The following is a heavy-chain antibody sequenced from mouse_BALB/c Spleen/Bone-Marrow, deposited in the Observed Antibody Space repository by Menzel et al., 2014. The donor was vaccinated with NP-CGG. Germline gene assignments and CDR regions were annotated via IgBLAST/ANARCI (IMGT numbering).Heavy chain of an antibody. D-gene: IGHD1-1*01. J-gene: IGHJ2*01. Sequence: QVQLQQSGAELVRPGSSVKISCKASGYVFSSYWMIWVRQRPGQGLEWIEQIYPGDGDTNYNGKFKGKATLTADKSSSTAYMQLSSLTSEDSAVYFCARSGYGSNYDYWGQGTTLTVSS. CDR3: ARSGYGSNYDY. CDR1: GYVFSSYW. CDR2: IYPGDGDT. V-gene: IGHV1-80*01.